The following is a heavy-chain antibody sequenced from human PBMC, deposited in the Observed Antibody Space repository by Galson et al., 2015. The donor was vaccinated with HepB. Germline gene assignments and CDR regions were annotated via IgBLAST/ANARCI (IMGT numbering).Heavy chain of an antibody. J-gene: IGHJ3*02. CDR1: GGTFSSYA. V-gene: IGHV1-69*13. CDR2: IIPIFGTA. CDR3: ARDQGQSERWLHKPAFDI. Sequence: SVKVSCKASGGTFSSYAISWVRQAPGQGLEWMGGIIPIFGTANYAQKFQGRVTITADESTSTAYMELSSLRSEDTAVYYCARDQGQSERWLHKPAFDIWGQGTMVTVSS. D-gene: IGHD5-24*01.